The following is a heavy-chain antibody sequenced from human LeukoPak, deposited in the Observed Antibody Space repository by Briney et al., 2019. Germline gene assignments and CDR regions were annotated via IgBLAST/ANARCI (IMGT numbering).Heavy chain of an antibody. V-gene: IGHV3-23*01. CDR3: AKDTKSGYDYLGHIY. Sequence: GGSLRLSCAASGFTFSSYAMSWVRQAPGKGLEWVSAISGSGGSTYYEDSVKGRFTISRDNSKNTLYLQMNSLRAEDTAVYYCAKDTKSGYDYLGHIYWGQGTLVTVSS. J-gene: IGHJ4*02. CDR2: ISGSGGST. D-gene: IGHD5-12*01. CDR1: GFTFSSYA.